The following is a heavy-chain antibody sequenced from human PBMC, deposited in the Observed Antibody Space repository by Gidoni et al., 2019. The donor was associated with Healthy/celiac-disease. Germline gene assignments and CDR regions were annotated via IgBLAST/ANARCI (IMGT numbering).Heavy chain of an antibody. CDR1: GGSFSGYY. D-gene: IGHD3-3*01. CDR3: ARGRITIFGVVIIRTNWFDP. Sequence: QVQLQQWGAGLLKPSETLSLTCAVYGGSFSGYYWSWIRQPPGKGLEWIGEINHSGSTNYNPSLKSRVTMSVDTSKNQFSLKLSSVTAADTAVYYCARGRITIFGVVIIRTNWFDPWGQGTLVTVSS. J-gene: IGHJ5*02. V-gene: IGHV4-34*01. CDR2: INHSGST.